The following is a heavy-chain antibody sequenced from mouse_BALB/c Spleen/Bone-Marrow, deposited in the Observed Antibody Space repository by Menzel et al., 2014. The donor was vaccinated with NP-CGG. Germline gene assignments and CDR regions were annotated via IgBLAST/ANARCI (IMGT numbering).Heavy chain of an antibody. J-gene: IGHJ2*01. CDR3: ALYYDYDVGY. CDR2: IDPENGDT. Sequence: MHWVKQRPEQGLEWIGWIDPENGDTEYAPKFQGKATMTADTSSNTAYLQLSSLTSEDTAVYYCALYYDYDVGYWGQGTTLTVSS. V-gene: IGHV14-4*02. D-gene: IGHD2-4*01.